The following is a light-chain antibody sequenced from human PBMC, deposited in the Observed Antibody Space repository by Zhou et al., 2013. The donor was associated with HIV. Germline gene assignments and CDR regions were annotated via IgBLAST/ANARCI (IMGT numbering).Light chain of an antibody. Sequence: EIVLTQSPGTLSLSPGERATLSCRASQSVSSNYLAWYQQKPGQAPRLLIYDASSRATGIPDRFSGSGSGTDFTLTISRLEPEDFAVYYCQQYGSSPPNTFGQGTRLEIK. CDR2: DAS. V-gene: IGKV3-20*01. CDR3: QQYGSSPPNT. CDR1: QSVSSNY. J-gene: IGKJ2*01.